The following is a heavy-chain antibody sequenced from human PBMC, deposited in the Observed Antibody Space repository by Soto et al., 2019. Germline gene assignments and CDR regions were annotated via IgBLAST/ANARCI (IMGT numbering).Heavy chain of an antibody. CDR1: GFTFSTYA. D-gene: IGHD6-19*01. V-gene: IGHV3-23*01. Sequence: EVQLLESGGGLVQPGGSLRLSCAASGFTFSTYAMNWVRQAPGKGLEWVSGISGSGDSTYYADSVKGRFTVSRDNSKNTLYLQMNSMSAEETAVFYCAKERSSGWSFYYWGQGTLVTVSS. CDR3: AKERSSGWSFYY. CDR2: ISGSGDST. J-gene: IGHJ4*02.